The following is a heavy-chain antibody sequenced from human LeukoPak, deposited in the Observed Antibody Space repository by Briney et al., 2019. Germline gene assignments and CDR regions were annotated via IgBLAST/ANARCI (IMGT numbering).Heavy chain of an antibody. Sequence: GGSLRLSCAASGFTVSSNYMSWVRQAPGKGLEWVSYISSSGSTIYYADSVKGRFTISRDNAKNSLYLQMNSLRAEDTAVYYCARWARRGYSYGLDYWGQGTLVTVSS. J-gene: IGHJ4*02. CDR1: GFTVSSNY. CDR2: ISSSGSTI. D-gene: IGHD5-18*01. V-gene: IGHV3-11*04. CDR3: ARWARRGYSYGLDY.